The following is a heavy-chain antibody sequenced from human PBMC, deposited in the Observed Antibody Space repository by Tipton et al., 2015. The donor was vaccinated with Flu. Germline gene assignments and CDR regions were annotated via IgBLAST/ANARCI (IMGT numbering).Heavy chain of an antibody. CDR1: GFTFSRYA. V-gene: IGHV3-23*01. CDR3: AKVIPELVAGLES. Sequence: GSLRLSCAASGFTFSRYAMSWVRQAPGKGLELVAAIRGGEGRWVAVVSGGGGATFFADSVKGRFTISRDNSKNILYLQMNSLRAEDTAVYYCAKVIPELVAGLESWGQGTLVTVSS. D-gene: IGHD6-19*01. CDR2: IRGGEGRWVAVVSGGGGAT. J-gene: IGHJ4*02.